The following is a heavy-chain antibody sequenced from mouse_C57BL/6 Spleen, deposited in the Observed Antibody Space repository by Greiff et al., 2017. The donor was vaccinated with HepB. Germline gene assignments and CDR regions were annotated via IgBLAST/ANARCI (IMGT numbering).Heavy chain of an antibody. J-gene: IGHJ4*01. V-gene: IGHV1-26*01. D-gene: IGHD6-2*01. CDR3: ARSRSLYAMDY. Sequence: VQLQQSGPELVKPGASVKISCKASGYTFTDYYMNWVKQSHGKSLEWIGDINPNNGGTSYNQKFKGKATLTVDKSSSTAYMELRSLTSEDSAVYYCARSRSLYAMDYWGQGTSVTVSS. CDR2: INPNNGGT. CDR1: GYTFTDYY.